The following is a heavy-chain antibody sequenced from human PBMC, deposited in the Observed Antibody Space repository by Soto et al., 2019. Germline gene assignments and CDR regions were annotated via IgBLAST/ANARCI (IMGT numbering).Heavy chain of an antibody. D-gene: IGHD3-3*01. CDR2: IYYSGST. CDR1: GGSISSSSYY. Sequence: SETLSLTCTVSGGSISSSSYYWGWIRQPPGKGLEWIGSIYYSGSTYYNPSLKSRVTISVDTSKNQFSLKLSSVTAADTAVYYFARQTYYDFWSGYPLGYFDYWGQGTLVTVSS. V-gene: IGHV4-39*01. J-gene: IGHJ4*02. CDR3: ARQTYYDFWSGYPLGYFDY.